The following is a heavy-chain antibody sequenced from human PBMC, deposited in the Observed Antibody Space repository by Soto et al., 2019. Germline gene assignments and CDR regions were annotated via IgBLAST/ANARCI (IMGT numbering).Heavy chain of an antibody. CDR2: IYFRGST. D-gene: IGHD6-19*01. CDR3: VRESSFTGGYGY. CDR1: GGSISSYY. J-gene: IGHJ4*02. V-gene: IGHV4-59*01. Sequence: SETLSLTCTVSGGSISSYYWSWIRQPPGKGLEWIGYIYFRGSTNYNPSLKSRVTISVDTSKNQFSLKLNSATAADTAMYNCVRESSFTGGYGYWGQGTVGTVSS.